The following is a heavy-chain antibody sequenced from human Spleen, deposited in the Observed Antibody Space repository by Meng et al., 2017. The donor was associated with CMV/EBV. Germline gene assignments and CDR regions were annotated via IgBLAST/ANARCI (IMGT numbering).Heavy chain of an antibody. CDR1: GGPISGYY. J-gene: IGHJ6*02. Sequence: SETLSLTCTVSGGPISGYYWNWIRQSPGKGLEWIGYVYYTGTTIYNPSLKSRVTISVDTSRRQFSLKLRSVTAADTAVYYCARDSMTTYYYGMDVWGQGTTVTVSS. V-gene: IGHV4-59*12. CDR2: VYYTGTT. CDR3: ARDSMTTYYYGMDV. D-gene: IGHD4-11*01.